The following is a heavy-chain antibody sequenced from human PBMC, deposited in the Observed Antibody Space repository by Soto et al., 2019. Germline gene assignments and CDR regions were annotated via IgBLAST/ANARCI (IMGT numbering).Heavy chain of an antibody. V-gene: IGHV3-23*01. CDR1: GFTLSSYA. D-gene: IGHD3-16*01. CDR2: ISGSGGST. Sequence: PGGSLRLSCAASGFTLSSYAMNWVRQAPGKGLEWVSGISGSGGSTYFADSVKGRFTISRDNSKNTLYLQMNSLRVEDTAVYYCAKNNDDHIWGSSGYWGQGTLVTVSS. J-gene: IGHJ4*02. CDR3: AKNNDDHIWGSSGY.